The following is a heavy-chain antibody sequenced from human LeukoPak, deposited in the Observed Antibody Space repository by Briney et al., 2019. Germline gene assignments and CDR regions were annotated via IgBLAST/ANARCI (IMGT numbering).Heavy chain of an antibody. V-gene: IGHV4-30-2*01. Sequence: SETLSLTCTVSGGSISSGGYYWSWIRQPPGKGLEWIGYIYHSGSTYYNPSLKSRVTISVDRSKNQFSLKLSSVTAADTAVYYCARDKRQLDYWGQGTLVTVSS. CDR3: ARDKRQLDY. CDR2: IYHSGST. CDR1: GGSISSGGYY. J-gene: IGHJ4*02. D-gene: IGHD6-13*01.